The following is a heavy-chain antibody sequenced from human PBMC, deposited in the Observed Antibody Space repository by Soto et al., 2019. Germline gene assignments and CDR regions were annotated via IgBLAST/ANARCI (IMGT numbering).Heavy chain of an antibody. V-gene: IGHV3-15*07. Sequence: VQLVESGGGLVQPGESLRLSCAASGFHFDTAWLNWVRQAPGKGLEWVGRIRTNAEGGTTDYAAPVKGRFTISRDDSKTTVYLQMNSLKTEDTAVYYCTTDITVASPYGGRWGQGTLVTVSS. D-gene: IGHD1-20*01. CDR3: TTDITVASPYGGR. CDR1: GFHFDTAW. CDR2: IRTNAEGGTT. J-gene: IGHJ4*02.